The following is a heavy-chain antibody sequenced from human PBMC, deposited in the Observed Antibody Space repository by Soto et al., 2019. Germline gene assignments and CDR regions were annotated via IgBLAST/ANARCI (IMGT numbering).Heavy chain of an antibody. D-gene: IGHD2-15*01. CDR1: GYTFTSYG. CDR2: ISAYNGNT. J-gene: IGHJ6*02. Sequence: ASVKVSCKASGYTFTSYGISWVRQAPGQGLEWMGWISAYNGNTNYAQKLQGRVTMTTDTSTSTAYMELRSLRSDDTAVYYCARVGYCSGGSCYSAYYYYGMDVWGQGTTVTVSS. V-gene: IGHV1-18*04. CDR3: ARVGYCSGGSCYSAYYYYGMDV.